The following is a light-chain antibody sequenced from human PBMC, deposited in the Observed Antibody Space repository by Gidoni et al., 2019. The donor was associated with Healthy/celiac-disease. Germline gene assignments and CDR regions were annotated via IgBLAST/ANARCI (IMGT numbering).Light chain of an antibody. Sequence: DIVMNQSPLSLPVTPGEPASISCRSSQSLVHSNGYNYLDWYLQKPGQSPQLLIYLGSNRASGVPDRFSGSGSGTDFTLKISRVEAEDVGVYYCMQALQTPYTFGQGTKLEIK. CDR3: MQALQTPYT. CDR2: LGS. CDR1: QSLVHSNGYNY. V-gene: IGKV2-28*01. J-gene: IGKJ2*01.